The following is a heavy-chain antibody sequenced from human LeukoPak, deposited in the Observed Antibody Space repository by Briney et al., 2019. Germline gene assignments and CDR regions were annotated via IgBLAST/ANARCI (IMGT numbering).Heavy chain of an antibody. Sequence: SVKVSCKASGGTFSSYAISWVRQAPGQGLEWMGGIIPIFGTANYAQKFQGRVTITADESTSTAYMELSSLRSDDTAVFYCARAQEWLPHLLEYYFDYWGQGTLVTVSS. J-gene: IGHJ4*02. CDR2: IIPIFGTA. CDR3: ARAQEWLPHLLEYYFDY. V-gene: IGHV1-69*01. D-gene: IGHD3-3*01. CDR1: GGTFSSYA.